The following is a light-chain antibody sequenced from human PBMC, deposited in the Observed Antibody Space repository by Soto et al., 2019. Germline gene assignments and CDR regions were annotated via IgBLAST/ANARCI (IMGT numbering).Light chain of an antibody. CDR2: GAS. V-gene: IGKV1-12*01. CDR3: QRADRLPLP. Sequence: IQMTQSPSSVSASVGDRVTITCRASQEIRWLIWYQQKPGKAPNLLIYGASSFQGGGPSRFSGSGSGTDFTLPISSLEPEDFATYYCQRADRLPLPFGGGTKEEI. CDR1: QEIRW. J-gene: IGKJ4*01.